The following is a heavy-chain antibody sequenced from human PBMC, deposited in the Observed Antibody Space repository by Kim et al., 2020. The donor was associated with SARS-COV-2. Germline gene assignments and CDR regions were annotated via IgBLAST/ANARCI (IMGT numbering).Heavy chain of an antibody. CDR2: ISGSGGST. D-gene: IGHD6-13*01. V-gene: IGHV3-23*01. CDR3: AKVGARQQLVRAYGMDV. Sequence: GGSLRLSCAASGFTFSSYAMSWVRQAPGKGLEWVSAISGSGGSTYYADSVKGRFTISRDNSKNTLYLQMNSLRAEDTAVYYCAKVGARQQLVRAYGMDVWGQGTTVTVSS. CDR1: GFTFSSYA. J-gene: IGHJ6*02.